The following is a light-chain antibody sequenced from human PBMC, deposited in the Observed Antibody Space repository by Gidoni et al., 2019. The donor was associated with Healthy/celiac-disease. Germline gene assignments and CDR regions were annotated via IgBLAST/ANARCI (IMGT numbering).Light chain of an antibody. CDR2: WAS. J-gene: IGKJ2*01. CDR3: QQYYSTPPT. CDR1: QSVLYTSNNKNY. V-gene: IGKV4-1*01. Sequence: DIVITQSLDSLAMSLGERATINCNYSQSVLYTSNNKNYLAWYQQKPGQPPKLLVYWASTRESGVPDRFSGSGSGTDFTLTISSLQAEDVAVYYCQQYYSTPPTFGQGTKLEIK.